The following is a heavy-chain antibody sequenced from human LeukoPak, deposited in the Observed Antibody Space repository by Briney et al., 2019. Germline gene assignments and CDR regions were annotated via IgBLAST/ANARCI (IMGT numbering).Heavy chain of an antibody. Sequence: RSSQTLSLTCTVSGGSISSGDYYWSWIRQPPGKGLEWIGYIYYSGSTYYNPSLQSRVTISVDTSKNQFSLKLSSVTAADTAVYYCARGPYYYDSSGDSRGYYYVEYFQHWGQGTLVTVSS. J-gene: IGHJ1*01. CDR1: GGSISSGDYY. CDR3: ARGPYYYDSSGDSRGYYYVEYFQH. D-gene: IGHD3-22*01. CDR2: IYYSGST. V-gene: IGHV4-30-4*01.